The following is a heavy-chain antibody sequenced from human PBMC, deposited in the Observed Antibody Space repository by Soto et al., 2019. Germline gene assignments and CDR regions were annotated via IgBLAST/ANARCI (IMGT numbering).Heavy chain of an antibody. CDR2: INAGNGNT. J-gene: IGHJ5*02. V-gene: IGHV1-3*01. Sequence: ASVKVSCKASGYTFTSYAMHWVRQAPGQRLEWMGWINAGNGNTKYSQKFQGRVTITRDTSASTAYMELSSLRSEDTAVYYCARDRVRSGNSPPVNWFDPWGQGTLVTVSS. CDR1: GYTFTSYA. D-gene: IGHD3-3*01. CDR3: ARDRVRSGNSPPVNWFDP.